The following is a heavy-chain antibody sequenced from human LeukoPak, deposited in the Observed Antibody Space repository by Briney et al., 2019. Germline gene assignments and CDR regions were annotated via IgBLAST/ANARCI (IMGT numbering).Heavy chain of an antibody. Sequence: GGSLRLSCAASGFTFSSSAMTWVRQSPERGLELVSAISGTGGSTSYADSLKGRFTISRDNSKNTLYLQMSSLTAEDTAVYYCAKECGRDYDDRAFDIWGQGTMVTVSS. D-gene: IGHD3-22*01. V-gene: IGHV3-23*01. J-gene: IGHJ3*02. CDR1: GFTFSSSA. CDR3: AKECGRDYDDRAFDI. CDR2: ISGTGGST.